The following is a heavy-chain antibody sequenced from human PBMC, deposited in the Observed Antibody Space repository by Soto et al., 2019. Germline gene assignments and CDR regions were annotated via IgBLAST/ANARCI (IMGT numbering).Heavy chain of an antibody. CDR3: ARGLLYATTYVDY. Sequence: QVQLVQSGAEVKKPGSSVKVSCKASGDTFTTNSLNWVRQAPGQGLEWMGGIIPVVGTTKYAQKYQDRVTITGDKSTNTAYMELSSLRSYATAVDYCARGLLYATTYVDYWGLGTQVTVSS. CDR1: GDTFTTNS. CDR2: IIPVVGTT. D-gene: IGHD2-8*01. J-gene: IGHJ4*02. V-gene: IGHV1-69*06.